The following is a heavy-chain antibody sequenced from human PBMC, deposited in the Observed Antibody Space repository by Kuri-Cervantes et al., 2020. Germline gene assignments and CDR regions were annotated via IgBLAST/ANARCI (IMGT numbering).Heavy chain of an antibody. J-gene: IGHJ4*02. Sequence: GSLRLSCTVSGGSISSYYWSWIRQPAGKGLEWIGRIYTSGSTNYNPSLKSRVTMSVDTSKNQFSLKLSSVTAADTAVYYCARVNSSRYRLLGFPGRARSRSFDYWGQGTLVTVSS. D-gene: IGHD6-13*01. CDR2: IYTSGST. CDR1: GGSISSYY. CDR3: ARVNSSRYRLLGFPGRARSRSFDY. V-gene: IGHV4-4*07.